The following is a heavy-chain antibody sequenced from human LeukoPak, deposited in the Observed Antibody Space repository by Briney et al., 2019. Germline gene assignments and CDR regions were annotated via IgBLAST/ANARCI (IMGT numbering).Heavy chain of an antibody. CDR3: ARAKGDCSRTSCYSPFDY. CDR2: IYHSGST. Sequence: SETLSLTCTVSGGSISSYYWSWIRQPPGKGLEWIGYIYHSGSTYYNPSLKSRVTISVDRSKNQFSLKLSSVTAADTAVYYCARAKGDCSRTSCYSPFDYWGQGTLVTVSS. CDR1: GGSISSYY. V-gene: IGHV4-59*12. J-gene: IGHJ4*02. D-gene: IGHD2-2*01.